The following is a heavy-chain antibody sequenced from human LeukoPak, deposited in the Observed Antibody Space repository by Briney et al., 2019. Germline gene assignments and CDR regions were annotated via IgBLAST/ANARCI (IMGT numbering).Heavy chain of an antibody. D-gene: IGHD3-10*01. J-gene: IGHJ4*02. CDR3: ARGLWFGDENPPYFDY. CDR2: INHSGST. Sequence: LETLSLTCAVYGGSFSGYYWSWIRQPPGQGLEWIGEINHSGSTNYNPSLKSRVTISIDTSKNQFSLTLSSVTAADTAVYYCARGLWFGDENPPYFDYWGQGTLVTVSS. CDR1: GGSFSGYY. V-gene: IGHV4-34*01.